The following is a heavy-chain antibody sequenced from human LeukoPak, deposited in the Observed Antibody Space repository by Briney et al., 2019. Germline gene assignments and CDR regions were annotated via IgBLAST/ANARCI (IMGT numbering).Heavy chain of an antibody. Sequence: SETLSLTCAVYGGSFSGYYWSWIRQPPGKGLEWIGEINHSGSTSYNPSLKSRVTISVDTSKNQFSLKLSSVTAADTAVYFCARRSGSCSYYGVDVWGQGTTVTVSS. CDR1: GGSFSGYY. V-gene: IGHV4-34*01. CDR2: INHSGST. D-gene: IGHD1-26*01. CDR3: ARRSGSCSYYGVDV. J-gene: IGHJ6*02.